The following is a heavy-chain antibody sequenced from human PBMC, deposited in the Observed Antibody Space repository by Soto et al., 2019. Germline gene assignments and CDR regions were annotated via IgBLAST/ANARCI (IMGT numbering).Heavy chain of an antibody. V-gene: IGHV1-69*01. Sequence: QVQLVQSGAEVKKPGSSVKVSCKASGGTFSSYAISWVRQAPGQGLEWMGGIIPIFGTANYAQKFQGRVTITADESKSTGYMELSRLGSEDTAGYYWAGGEVDIVATIGGGYYYYGMDVWGQGTTVTVSS. J-gene: IGHJ6*02. CDR1: GGTFSSYA. CDR2: IIPIFGTA. D-gene: IGHD5-12*01. CDR3: AGGEVDIVATIGGGYYYYGMDV.